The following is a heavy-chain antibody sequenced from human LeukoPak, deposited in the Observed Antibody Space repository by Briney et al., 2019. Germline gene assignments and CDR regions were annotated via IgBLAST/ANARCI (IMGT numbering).Heavy chain of an antibody. D-gene: IGHD6-19*01. Sequence: GGSLRLSCAASGFTFSDYYMSWIRQAPGKGLEWVSYISSSGSTIYYANSVKGRFTISRDNAKNSLYLQMNSLRAEDTAVYYCARDRIAVAGPAVYFDHWGQGTLVTVSS. J-gene: IGHJ4*02. CDR2: ISSSGSTI. CDR3: ARDRIAVAGPAVYFDH. CDR1: GFTFSDYY. V-gene: IGHV3-11*01.